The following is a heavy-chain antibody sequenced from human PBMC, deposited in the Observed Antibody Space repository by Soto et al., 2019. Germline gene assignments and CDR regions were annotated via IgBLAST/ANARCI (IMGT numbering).Heavy chain of an antibody. V-gene: IGHV4-30-2*01. CDR2: IYHSGST. Sequence: QLQLQESGSGLVKPSQTLSLTCAVSGGSISSGGYSWSWIRQPPGKGLEWIGYIYHSGSTYYNPSLKSRVTISVDRSKNQFSLKLSSVTAADTAVYYCARGSGYSYGSQYYFDYWGQGTLVTVSS. CDR1: GGSISSGGYS. CDR3: ARGSGYSYGSQYYFDY. D-gene: IGHD5-18*01. J-gene: IGHJ4*02.